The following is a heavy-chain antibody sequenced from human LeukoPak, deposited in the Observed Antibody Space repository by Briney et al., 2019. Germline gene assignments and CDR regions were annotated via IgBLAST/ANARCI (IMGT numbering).Heavy chain of an antibody. CDR3: ASSPDWYFDL. CDR2: INHSGST. J-gene: IGHJ2*01. Sequence: PSETLSLTCAVYGGSFSGYYWSWIRQPPGKGLEWIGEINHSGSTDYNPSLKSRVTISVDTSKNQFSLKLSSVTAADTAVYYCASSPDWYFDLWGRGTLVTVSS. CDR1: GGSFSGYY. V-gene: IGHV4-34*01.